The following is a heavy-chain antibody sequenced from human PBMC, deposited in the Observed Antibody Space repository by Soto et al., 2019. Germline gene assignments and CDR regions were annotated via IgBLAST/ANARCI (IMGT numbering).Heavy chain of an antibody. J-gene: IGHJ4*01. V-gene: IGHV3-7*01. Sequence: GGSLRLSCAATGFTFSTYWMHWVRQGPGKGLVWVANINHDGSNKNYVDSVRGRFTISRGNAENSLYLQMNTLSAEDTALYYCARDHVVPTILFDSWGHGTLVTVSS. CDR2: INHDGSNK. CDR1: GFTFSTYW. CDR3: ARDHVVPTILFDS. D-gene: IGHD5-12*01.